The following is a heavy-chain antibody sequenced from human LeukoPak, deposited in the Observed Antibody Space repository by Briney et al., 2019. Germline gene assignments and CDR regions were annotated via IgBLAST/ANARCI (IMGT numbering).Heavy chain of an antibody. CDR2: INAGNGNT. D-gene: IGHD2-2*01. J-gene: IGHJ5*02. CDR3: ARADIVVVPAAIHPYNWFDP. Sequence: ASVKVSCKASGYTFTSYGVHWVRQAPGQRLEWMGWINAGNGNTKYSQKFQGRVTITRDTSASTAYMELSSLRSEDTAVYYCARADIVVVPAAIHPYNWFDPWGQGTLVTVSS. CDR1: GYTFTSYG. V-gene: IGHV1-3*01.